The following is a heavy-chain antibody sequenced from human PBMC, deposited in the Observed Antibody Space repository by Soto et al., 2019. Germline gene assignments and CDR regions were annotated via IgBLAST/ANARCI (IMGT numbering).Heavy chain of an antibody. D-gene: IGHD1-20*01. CDR2: TGATGRTT. V-gene: IGHV3-23*01. CDR3: ATVHNTSRSFDY. Sequence: PGGSLRLSCAASGFTFNIYAMTWVRQAPGKGLEWVSTTGATGRTTYYSDSVKGRFTVSRDNSKNTLDPQMSNLRAEDTAVYYCATVHNTSRSFDYWGQGTLVTVSS. J-gene: IGHJ4*02. CDR1: GFTFNIYA.